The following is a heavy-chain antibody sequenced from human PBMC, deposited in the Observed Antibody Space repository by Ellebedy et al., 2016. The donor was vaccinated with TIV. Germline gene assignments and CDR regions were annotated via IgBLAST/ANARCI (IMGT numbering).Heavy chain of an antibody. CDR3: ARGGSGWPFDY. CDR1: GGSISSSSYY. CDR2: IYYSGST. V-gene: IGHV4-39*07. Sequence: MPSETLSLTCTVSGGSISSSSYYWGWIRQPPGKGLEWIGSIYYSGSTYYNPSLKNRVTISVDKSKNPFSLKLSSVTAADTAVYYCARGGSGWPFDYWGQGTLVTVSS. D-gene: IGHD6-19*01. J-gene: IGHJ4*02.